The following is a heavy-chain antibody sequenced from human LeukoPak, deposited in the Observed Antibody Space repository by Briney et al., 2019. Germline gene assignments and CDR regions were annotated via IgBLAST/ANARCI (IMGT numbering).Heavy chain of an antibody. CDR2: IIPILGIA. Sequence: SVKVSCKASGGTFSSYAISWVRQAPGQGLERMGRIIPILGIANYAQKFQGRVTITADKSTSTAYMELSSLRSEDTAVYYCARRDSNYLYYYYYGMDVWGQGTTVTVSS. CDR1: GGTFSSYA. V-gene: IGHV1-69*04. D-gene: IGHD4-11*01. CDR3: ARRDSNYLYYYYYGMDV. J-gene: IGHJ6*02.